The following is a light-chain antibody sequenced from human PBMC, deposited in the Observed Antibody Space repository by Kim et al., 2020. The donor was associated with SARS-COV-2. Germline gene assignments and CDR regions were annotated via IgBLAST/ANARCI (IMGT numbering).Light chain of an antibody. CDR2: LGS. CDR1: QNLLHSNGYNY. V-gene: IGKV2-28*01. CDR3: MQALQTRYT. Sequence: DIVMTQSPLSLPVTPGEPASISCRSSQNLLHSNGYNYLDWYLQKPGQSPQLLIYLGSNRASGVPDRFSGSGSGTDFTLKISRVEAEDVGVYYCMQALQTRYTFGQGTKLEI. J-gene: IGKJ2*01.